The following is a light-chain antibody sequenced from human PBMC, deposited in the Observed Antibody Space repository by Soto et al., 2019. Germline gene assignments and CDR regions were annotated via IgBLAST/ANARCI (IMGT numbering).Light chain of an antibody. CDR3: QQYGNFPYT. Sequence: EIVLSQSPATLSLSPGERANISCRASQSVTTYLAWYGQKPGQAPRLLIHGPSRRASGIPDRFSGSGSGTDFSLTISRLEPEDFAVYYCQQYGNFPYTFGPGTRVEIK. CDR1: QSVTTY. V-gene: IGKV3-20*01. J-gene: IGKJ2*01. CDR2: GPS.